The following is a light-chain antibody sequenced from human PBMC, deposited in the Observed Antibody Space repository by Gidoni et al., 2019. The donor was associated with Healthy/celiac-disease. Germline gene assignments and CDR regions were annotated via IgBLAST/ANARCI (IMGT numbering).Light chain of an antibody. CDR1: QGLSSY. CDR2: AAS. Sequence: DIKLTQSPSFLTASVGDRVTITCRASQGLSSYLAWYQQKPGKAPKLLLYAASALQSGVPSRFSGSGSGTEFTLTISSLQPEDFATYYCQQLNSYPQTFGQXTRLEIK. J-gene: IGKJ5*01. CDR3: QQLNSYPQT. V-gene: IGKV1-9*01.